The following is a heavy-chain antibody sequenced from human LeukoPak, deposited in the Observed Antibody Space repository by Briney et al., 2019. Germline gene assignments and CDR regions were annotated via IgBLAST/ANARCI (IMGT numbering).Heavy chain of an antibody. CDR3: ARKAVAGTFDY. CDR1: GFTFSSYA. D-gene: IGHD6-19*01. Sequence: GGSLRLSCAASGFTFSSYAMSWVRQAPGKGLEWVSVIYSGGSTYYADSVKGRFTISRDNSKNTLYLQMNSLRAEDTAVYYCARKAVAGTFDYWGQGTLVTVSS. CDR2: IYSGGST. J-gene: IGHJ4*02. V-gene: IGHV3-53*01.